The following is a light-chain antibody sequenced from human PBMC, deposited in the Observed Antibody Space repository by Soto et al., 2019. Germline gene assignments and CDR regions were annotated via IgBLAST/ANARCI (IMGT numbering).Light chain of an antibody. CDR3: SLYTTNSSWV. J-gene: IGLJ3*02. CDR1: ASDVGSYNR. Sequence: QSALTQPPSVSGSPGQSVTISCTGTASDVGSYNRVSWYQQPPGAAPKLMIYEVSNRPSGVPDRFSGSKSGNTASLTISGLLAEDEGDYYCSLYTTNSSWVFGGGTKLTVL. CDR2: EVS. V-gene: IGLV2-18*01.